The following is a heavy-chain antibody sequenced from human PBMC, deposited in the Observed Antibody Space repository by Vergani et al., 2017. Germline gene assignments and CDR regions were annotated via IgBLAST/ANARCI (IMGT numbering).Heavy chain of an antibody. CDR1: GFTFSSYS. V-gene: IGHV3-21*01. CDR3: ARDFWSLHPQTSCRIDS. CDR2: ISSSSSYI. D-gene: IGHD2-2*01. Sequence: EVQLVESGGGLVKPGGSLRLSCAASGFTFSSYSMNWVRQAPGKGLEWVSSISSSSSYIYYADSVKGRFTISRDNAKNSLYLQMNSLRAEDTAVYYCARDFWSLHPQTSCRIDSWGQGTLVTVSS. J-gene: IGHJ4*02.